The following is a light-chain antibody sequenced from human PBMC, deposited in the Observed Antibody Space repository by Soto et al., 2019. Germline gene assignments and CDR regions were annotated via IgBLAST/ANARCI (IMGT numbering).Light chain of an antibody. Sequence: EIVLTQSPATLALSPGARATRSCRASQSVSSYLAWYQQKPGQAPRLLIYDASNRATGIPARFSGSGSGTDFTLTISSLEPEDFAVYYCQQRSNWPRTFGQGTKVDIK. CDR2: DAS. CDR1: QSVSSY. J-gene: IGKJ1*01. CDR3: QQRSNWPRT. V-gene: IGKV3-11*01.